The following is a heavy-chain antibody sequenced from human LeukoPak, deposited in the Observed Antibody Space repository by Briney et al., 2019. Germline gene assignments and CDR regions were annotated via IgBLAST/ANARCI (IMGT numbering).Heavy chain of an antibody. CDR1: GGTFSSYA. Sequence: GASVKVSCKASGGTFSSYAISWVRQAPGQGLEWMGRIIPILGIANYAQKFQGRVTITADKSTSTAYMELSSLRSEDTAVYYCARGYRAPNGGYCSGGSCFPPPFYFDYWGQGTLVNVFS. D-gene: IGHD2-15*01. V-gene: IGHV1-69*04. J-gene: IGHJ4*02. CDR3: ARGYRAPNGGYCSGGSCFPPPFYFDY. CDR2: IIPILGIA.